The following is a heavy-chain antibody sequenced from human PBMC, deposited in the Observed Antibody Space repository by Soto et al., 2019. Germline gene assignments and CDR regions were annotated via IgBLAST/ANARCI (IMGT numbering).Heavy chain of an antibody. J-gene: IGHJ4*02. CDR3: ARGAMANFDY. D-gene: IGHD5-18*01. CDR1: GGTFGSQG. CDR2: FIAMLGTP. V-gene: IGHV1-69*13. Sequence: SVKVSCKASGGTFGSQGIAWVRQAPGQGLEWMGGFIAMLGTPTYAKKVQGRATISADESLTSSYLELRSLRSEGTGVYFCARGAMANFDYWGQGTVVTVSS.